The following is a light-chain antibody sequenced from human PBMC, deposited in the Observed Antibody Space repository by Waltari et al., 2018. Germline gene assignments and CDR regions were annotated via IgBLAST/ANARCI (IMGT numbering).Light chain of an antibody. V-gene: IGLV1-47*01. J-gene: IGLJ2*01. CDR3: ASWDASLRGRV. CDR1: HSNIRSDF. Sequence: QSVLTQPPSMSGTPGQRVTISCSWTHSNIRSDFVYWYQQFPGMAPRLLIFKNSRRPSGVPDRFSASKAGASASLAISGLRSEDEAHYHCASWDASLRGRVFGGGTRLTVL. CDR2: KNS.